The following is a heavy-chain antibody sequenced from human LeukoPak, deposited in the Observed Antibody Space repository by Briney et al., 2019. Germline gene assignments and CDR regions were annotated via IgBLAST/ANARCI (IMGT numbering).Heavy chain of an antibody. CDR1: GFTFSSYA. CDR3: ANVLIVGSFDY. V-gene: IGHV3-23*01. CDR2: ISGSGGST. D-gene: IGHD1-26*01. J-gene: IGHJ4*02. Sequence: GGSLRLSCAATGFTFSSYAMSWVRQAPGKGLEGVSAISGSGGSTYYADSVKGRFTISRDNSKNTLYLQMNSLRAEDTAVYYCANVLIVGSFDYWGQGTLVTVSS.